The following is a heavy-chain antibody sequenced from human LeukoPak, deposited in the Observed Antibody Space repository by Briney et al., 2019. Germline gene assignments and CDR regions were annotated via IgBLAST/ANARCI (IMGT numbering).Heavy chain of an antibody. CDR2: ISSSSSTK. D-gene: IGHD2-21*01. CDR1: GFTFSSYN. Sequence: GGSLRLSCAGSGFTFSSYNMNWVRQAPGKGLEWVSYISSSSSTKYYADSVKGRFTISRDNAKDSLYLQMNSLRAEDTAVYYCAREGGDDAFDIWGQGTMVTVSS. V-gene: IGHV3-48*01. J-gene: IGHJ3*02. CDR3: AREGGDDAFDI.